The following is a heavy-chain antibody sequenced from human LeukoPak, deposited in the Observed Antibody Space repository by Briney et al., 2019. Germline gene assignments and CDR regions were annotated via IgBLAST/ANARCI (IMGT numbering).Heavy chain of an antibody. V-gene: IGHV3-23*01. CDR3: AKDLRDIVVVVAATPDY. J-gene: IGHJ4*02. CDR1: GFTFSSYA. Sequence: GGSLRLSCAASGFTFSSYAMSWVRQAPGKGLEWVSGISGSGGSTYYADSVKGRFTISRDNSKNTLYLQMNSLRAEDTAVYYCAKDLRDIVVVVAATPDYWGQGTLVTVSS. D-gene: IGHD2-15*01. CDR2: ISGSGGST.